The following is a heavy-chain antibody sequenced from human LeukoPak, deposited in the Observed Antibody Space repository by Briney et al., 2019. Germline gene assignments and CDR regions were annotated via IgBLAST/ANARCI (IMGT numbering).Heavy chain of an antibody. D-gene: IGHD5-18*01. CDR3: AKGIYGYSYGLFDY. J-gene: IGHJ4*02. CDR2: ISGSGGST. Sequence: GGSLRLSCAASGFTFSSYAMSWVRQAPGKGLEWVSAISGSGGSTYYADSVKGRFAISRDNSKNTLYLQMNSLRAEDTAVYYCAKGIYGYSYGLFDYWGQGTLVTVSS. V-gene: IGHV3-23*01. CDR1: GFTFSSYA.